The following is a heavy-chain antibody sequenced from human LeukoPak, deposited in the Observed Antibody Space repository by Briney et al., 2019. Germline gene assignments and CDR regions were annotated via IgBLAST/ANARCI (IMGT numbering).Heavy chain of an antibody. CDR2: ISYDGSNK. J-gene: IGHJ4*02. CDR1: GFTFSSYA. CDR3: ASLSTSSGQQFDY. V-gene: IGHV3-30*04. D-gene: IGHD2-2*01. Sequence: GRSLRLSCAASGFTFSSYAMHWVRQAPGKGLEWVAVISYDGSNKYYADSVTGRFTISRDNSKNTLYLQMNSLRAEDTAVYYCASLSTSSGQQFDYWGQGTLVTVSS.